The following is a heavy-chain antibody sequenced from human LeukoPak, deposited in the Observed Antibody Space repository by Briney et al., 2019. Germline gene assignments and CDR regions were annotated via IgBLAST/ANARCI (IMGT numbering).Heavy chain of an antibody. Sequence: ASVTVSCKASGYTFTGYYMHWVRQAPGQGLEWMGWINPNSGGTNYVQKFQGRVTITRDRSISTAYMELSRLRSDDTAVYYCARVRAGDYGAFDIWGQGTMVTVSS. CDR2: INPNSGGT. V-gene: IGHV1-2*02. CDR1: GYTFTGYY. CDR3: ARVRAGDYGAFDI. D-gene: IGHD4-17*01. J-gene: IGHJ3*02.